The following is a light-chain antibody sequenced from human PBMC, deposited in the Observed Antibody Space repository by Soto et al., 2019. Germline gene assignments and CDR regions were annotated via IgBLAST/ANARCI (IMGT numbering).Light chain of an antibody. Sequence: AIQMTQSPSSLSASVGDRLTISCRPSQGMGNALGWYLQIPGKPPNVLIYGASNLQSGVTPSFSGSGSGTDVTLGISSRHPEDLATYFCHQYNSYWTSGQGTKV. CDR3: HQYNSYWT. V-gene: IGKV1-13*02. CDR1: QGMGNA. J-gene: IGKJ1*01. CDR2: GAS.